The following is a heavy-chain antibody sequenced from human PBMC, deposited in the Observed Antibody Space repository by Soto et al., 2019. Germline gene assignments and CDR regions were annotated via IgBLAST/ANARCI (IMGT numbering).Heavy chain of an antibody. V-gene: IGHV3-7*01. CDR1: GFTFNSYW. Sequence: GGSLRLSCAASGFTFNSYWMTWVRQAPGKGLEWVANIKQDGSEKYYVDSVKGRFTISRDNAKNSLYLQMNSLRAEDTAVYYCARGTGYYYYYYMDVWGKGTTVTVLL. CDR3: ARGTGYYYYYYMDV. J-gene: IGHJ6*03. CDR2: IKQDGSEK.